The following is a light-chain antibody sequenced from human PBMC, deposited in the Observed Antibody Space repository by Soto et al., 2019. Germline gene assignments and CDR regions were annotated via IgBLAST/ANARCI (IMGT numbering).Light chain of an antibody. Sequence: QSVLTQPPSASATPGQRVTISCSGSSSNIGFSTVTWYQQLPGAAPKLLIYSDNQRPSGVPDRFSASKSGTSASLAISGLQSDDEADYLCAAWDNSLIGWVFGGGTQLTVL. CDR3: AAWDNSLIGWV. V-gene: IGLV1-44*01. CDR1: SSNIGFST. CDR2: SDN. J-gene: IGLJ3*02.